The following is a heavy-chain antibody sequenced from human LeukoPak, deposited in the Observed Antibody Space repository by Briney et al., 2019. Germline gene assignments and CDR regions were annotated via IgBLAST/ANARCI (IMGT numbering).Heavy chain of an antibody. J-gene: IGHJ6*03. V-gene: IGHV3-66*01. D-gene: IGHD3-10*01. CDR1: GFTLSSYA. Sequence: GGSLRLSCAVSGFTLSSYAMSWVRQAPGKGLEWGSVIYSGGSTYYADSVKGRFTISRDNSKNTLYLQMNSLRAEDTAVYYCARDFRGVNYYYYMDVWGKGTTVTVSS. CDR3: ARDFRGVNYYYYMDV. CDR2: IYSGGST.